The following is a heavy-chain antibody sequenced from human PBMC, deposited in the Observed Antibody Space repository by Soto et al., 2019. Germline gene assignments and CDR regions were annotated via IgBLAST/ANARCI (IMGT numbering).Heavy chain of an antibody. CDR1: GYPLTAKY. D-gene: IGHD6-13*01. Sequence: ASVKVSCKASGYPLTAKYLHWVRQAPGQGLEWMGWINPSSGGTKEAQKFRGRVTMTRDTSISAAYMELSRLTSDDTAVYYCAKGGSSWTEWFDPWGQGTLV. V-gene: IGHV1-2*02. CDR2: INPSSGGT. J-gene: IGHJ5*02. CDR3: AKGGSSWTEWFDP.